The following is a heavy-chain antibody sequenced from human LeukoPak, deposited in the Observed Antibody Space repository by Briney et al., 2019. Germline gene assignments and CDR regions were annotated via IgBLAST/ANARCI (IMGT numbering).Heavy chain of an antibody. D-gene: IGHD3-22*01. V-gene: IGHV3-21*01. Sequence: PGGSLRPSCAASGFTFSSYSMNWVRQAPGKGLEWVSSISSSSSYIYYADSVKGRFTISRDNAKNSLYLQMNSLRAEDTAVYYCARDLRYYDSSDLTYIDYWGQGTLVTVSS. CDR1: GFTFSSYS. J-gene: IGHJ4*02. CDR2: ISSSSSYI. CDR3: ARDLRYYDSSDLTYIDY.